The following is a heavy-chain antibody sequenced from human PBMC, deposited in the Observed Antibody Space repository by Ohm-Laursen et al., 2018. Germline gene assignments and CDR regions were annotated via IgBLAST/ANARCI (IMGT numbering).Heavy chain of an antibody. CDR1: GFTFSSYA. Sequence: SLRLSCAASGFTFSSYAMSWVRQAPGKGLEWVSAISGSGGSTYYADSVKGRFTISRDNSKNTLYLQMNSLRAEDTAVYYCAKVLARGPFSYYYYGMDVWGQGTTVTVSS. CDR2: ISGSGGST. CDR3: AKVLARGPFSYYYYGMDV. J-gene: IGHJ6*02. D-gene: IGHD3-3*02. V-gene: IGHV3-23*01.